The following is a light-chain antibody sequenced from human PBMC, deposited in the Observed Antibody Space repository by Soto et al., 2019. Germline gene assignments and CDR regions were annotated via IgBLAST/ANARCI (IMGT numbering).Light chain of an antibody. Sequence: DIQMTQSPSSLSASVGDRVTITCQASQDISNYLNWYQQKPGKAPKLLIYDASNLETGVPSRFSGSGSGTDFTFTTSSLQPEDIATYYCQQYDNLPLTFGPGTKVDSK. J-gene: IGKJ3*01. V-gene: IGKV1-33*01. CDR2: DAS. CDR1: QDISNY. CDR3: QQYDNLPLT.